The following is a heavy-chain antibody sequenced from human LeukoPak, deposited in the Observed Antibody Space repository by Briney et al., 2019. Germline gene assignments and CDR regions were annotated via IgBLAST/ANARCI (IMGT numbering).Heavy chain of an antibody. J-gene: IGHJ4*02. Sequence: ASVKVSCKTSGYRFTSYGISWVRQAPGQGLEWMGWVSTYNDKKDYAQKFQGRVTMTGDTSTSTVYMELSSLRSEDTAVYYRARGTPLFDYWGQGTLVTVSS. V-gene: IGHV1-18*01. D-gene: IGHD2-2*01. CDR2: VSTYNDKK. CDR1: GYRFTSYG. CDR3: ARGTPLFDY.